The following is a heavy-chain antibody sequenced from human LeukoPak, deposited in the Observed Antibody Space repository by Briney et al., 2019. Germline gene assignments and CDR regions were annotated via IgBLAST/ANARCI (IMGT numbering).Heavy chain of an antibody. D-gene: IGHD3-10*01. Sequence: SETLSLTCAVSGGSISSGDYSWSWIRQPPGKGLEWIGYIYYSGGTYYNPSLKSRLTISVDTSKNQFSLKLSSVTAADTAVYYCATHVLLWFGESLALDYWGQGTLVTVSS. CDR1: GGSISSGDYS. CDR2: IYYSGGT. CDR3: ATHVLLWFGESLALDY. J-gene: IGHJ4*02. V-gene: IGHV4-30-4*07.